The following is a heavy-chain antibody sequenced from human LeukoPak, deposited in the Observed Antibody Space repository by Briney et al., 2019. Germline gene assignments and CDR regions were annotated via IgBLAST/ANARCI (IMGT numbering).Heavy chain of an antibody. CDR3: ARHDNDDDFDY. J-gene: IGHJ4*02. Sequence: GASVKVSCKASGYTFTRYAINWLRQAPGQGLEWMGWINMYTANPAYAQGFTERFVFSLDTSVTTAYLQISNLKTEDTAVCYCARHDNDDDFDYWGQGTLVTVSS. V-gene: IGHV7-4-1*02. CDR1: GYTFTRYA. CDR2: INMYTANP. D-gene: IGHD3-16*01.